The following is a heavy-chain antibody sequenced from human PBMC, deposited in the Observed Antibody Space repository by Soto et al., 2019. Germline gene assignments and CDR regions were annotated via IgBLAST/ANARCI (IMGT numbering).Heavy chain of an antibody. D-gene: IGHD3-3*01. J-gene: IGHJ6*02. Sequence: LSLTWTVSGGSISSYYWSWIRQPPGKGLEGIGYIYYSGSTNYNPSLKSRVTISVDTSKNQFSLKLSSVTAADTAVYYCAREGLYDFWRGYYRDCYYYSGMAVLGQGTTVTVSS. V-gene: IGHV4-59*01. CDR1: GGSISSYY. CDR2: IYYSGST. CDR3: AREGLYDFWRGYYRDCYYYSGMAV.